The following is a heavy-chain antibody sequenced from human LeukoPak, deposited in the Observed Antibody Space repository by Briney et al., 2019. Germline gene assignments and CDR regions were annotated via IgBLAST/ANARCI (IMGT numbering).Heavy chain of an antibody. J-gene: IGHJ5*02. V-gene: IGHV3-20*04. Sequence: GSLSLSCTASGFKFDDYDLSRGRQVPGPGLEWVSGITWHGDKTGYAASVRGRFAISRDNTMKSLYLQMSMLRAEDTALYYCARDPLCSSSTGCYFEDWFDPWGPGTLVTVSS. D-gene: IGHD2-2*01. CDR2: ITWHGDKT. CDR1: GFKFDDYD. CDR3: ARDPLCSSSTGCYFEDWFDP.